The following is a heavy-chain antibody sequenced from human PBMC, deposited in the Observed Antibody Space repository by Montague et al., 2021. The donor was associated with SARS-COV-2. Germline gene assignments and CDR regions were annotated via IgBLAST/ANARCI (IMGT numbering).Heavy chain of an antibody. J-gene: IGHJ4*02. CDR3: ARGRVDTTMILVVFTGGAHYFDP. D-gene: IGHD3-22*01. CDR2: VNHSGRI. V-gene: IGHV4-34*01. CDR1: GGSFSDYY. Sequence: SETLSLTCAVYGGSFSDYYWTWIRQPPGKGLEWLGEVNHSGRINYNPSLKSRITISVDTSKNQFSLRLSSVTAADTAVYYCARGRVDTTMILVVFTGGAHYFDPWGQGTLVSVSS.